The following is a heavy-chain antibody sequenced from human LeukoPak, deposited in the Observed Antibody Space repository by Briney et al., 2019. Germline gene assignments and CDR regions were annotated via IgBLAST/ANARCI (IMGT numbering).Heavy chain of an antibody. Sequence: GGSLGLSCATSGFIFDTYAMHWVRLAPGKGLEWVAFISFDGNYKYYADSVKGRFAISRDNSKNTLYLQMNSLRFEDTAVYYCAYEEGDGFTDAWGRGTLVTVSS. CDR3: AYEEGDGFTDA. CDR2: ISFDGNYK. D-gene: IGHD5-24*01. CDR1: GFIFDTYA. V-gene: IGHV3-30-3*02. J-gene: IGHJ4*02.